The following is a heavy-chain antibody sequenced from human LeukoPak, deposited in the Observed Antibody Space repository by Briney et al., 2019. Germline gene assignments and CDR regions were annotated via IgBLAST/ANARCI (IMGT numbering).Heavy chain of an antibody. CDR2: VLYSGIT. CDR3: ARDLARVTKGFDI. Sequence: PSETLSLTCTISGGSISTHYWTWIRQPPGKGLEWIGYVLYSGITNYNPSLRSRITISVDTSQNQFSLSLRSVTAADTAVYYCARDLARVTKGFDIWGQGTMVTVSS. CDR1: GGSISTHY. J-gene: IGHJ3*02. V-gene: IGHV4-59*11. D-gene: IGHD5-18*01.